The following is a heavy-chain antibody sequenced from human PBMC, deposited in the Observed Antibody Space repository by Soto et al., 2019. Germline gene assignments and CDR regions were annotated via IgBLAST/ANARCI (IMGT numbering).Heavy chain of an antibody. CDR1: GGSISSSSYY. Sequence: PSETLSLTCTVSGGSISSSSYYWGWIRQPPGKGLEWIGRIYYSGSTDYSSSLKSRVTISVDTSKNQFSLKLSSLTAADTAVYYCARQWATYDSSGYYPGFDYWGQGTLATVSS. CDR2: IYYSGST. CDR3: ARQWATYDSSGYYPGFDY. V-gene: IGHV4-39*01. J-gene: IGHJ4*02. D-gene: IGHD3-22*01.